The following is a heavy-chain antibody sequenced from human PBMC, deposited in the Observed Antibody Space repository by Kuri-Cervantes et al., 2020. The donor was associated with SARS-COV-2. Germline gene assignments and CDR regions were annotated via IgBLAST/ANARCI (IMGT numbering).Heavy chain of an antibody. Sequence: KISCKASGGTFSSYAISWVRQAPGQGLEWMGGIIPIFGTANYAQKFQGRVTITADESTSTAYMELSSLRSEDTAVYYCAKWGNDYGDRLFDYWGQGTLVTVSS. CDR1: GGTFSSYA. D-gene: IGHD4-17*01. V-gene: IGHV1-69*01. CDR3: AKWGNDYGDRLFDY. CDR2: IIPIFGTA. J-gene: IGHJ4*02.